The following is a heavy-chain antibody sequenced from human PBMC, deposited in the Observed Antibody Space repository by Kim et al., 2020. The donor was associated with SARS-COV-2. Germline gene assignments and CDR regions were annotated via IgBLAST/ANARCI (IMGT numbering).Heavy chain of an antibody. D-gene: IGHD4-17*01. V-gene: IGHV3-9*01. CDR2: ISWNSGSI. J-gene: IGHJ6*01. CDR3: AKDLDYGDAYYYGMDV. Sequence: GGSLRLSCAASGFTFDDYAMHWVRQAPGKGLEWVSGISWNSGSIGYADSVKGRFIISRDNAKNSLYLQMNSLRAEDTALYYCAKDLDYGDAYYYGMDVWG. CDR1: GFTFDDYA.